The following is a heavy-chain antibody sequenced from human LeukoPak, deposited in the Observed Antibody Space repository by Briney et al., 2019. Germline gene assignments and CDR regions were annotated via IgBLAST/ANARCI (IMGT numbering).Heavy chain of an antibody. CDR1: GFTFSSYS. CDR3: TTSITIFGVVIYYYYYGMDV. D-gene: IGHD3-3*01. J-gene: IGHJ6*02. CDR2: IKSKTDGGTT. Sequence: GGSLRLSCAASGFTFSSYSMNWVRQAPGKGLEWVGRIKSKTDGGTTDYAAPVKGRFTISRDDSKNTLYLQMNSLKTEDTAVYYCTTSITIFGVVIYYYYYGMDVWGQGTTVTVSS. V-gene: IGHV3-15*01.